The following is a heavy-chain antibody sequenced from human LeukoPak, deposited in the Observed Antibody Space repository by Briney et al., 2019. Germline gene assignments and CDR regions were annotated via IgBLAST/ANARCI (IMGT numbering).Heavy chain of an antibody. V-gene: IGHV4-39*07. J-gene: IGHJ4*02. CDR3: ARGLRRHYYDSSGYYNDY. CDR2: IYYSGST. D-gene: IGHD3-22*01. CDR1: GGSISSSSYY. Sequence: SETLSLTCTVSGGSISSSSYYWGWIRQPPGKGLEWIGSIYYSGSTYYNPSLKSRVTISVDTSKNQFSLKLSSVTAADTAVYYCARGLRRHYYDSSGYYNDYWGQGTLVTVSS.